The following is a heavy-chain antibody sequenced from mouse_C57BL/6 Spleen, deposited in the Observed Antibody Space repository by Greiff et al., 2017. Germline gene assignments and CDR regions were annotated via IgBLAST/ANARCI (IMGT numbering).Heavy chain of an antibody. V-gene: IGHV5-4*01. CDR2: ISDGGSYT. CDR1: GFTFSSYA. CDR3: ARGRLGPFDY. Sequence: DVQLVESGGGLVKPGGSLKLSCAASGFTFSSYAMSWVRQTPEKRLEWVATISDGGSYTYYPDNVKGRFTISRDNAKNNLYLQMSHLKSEDTAMYYCARGRLGPFDYWGQGTTLTVSS. J-gene: IGHJ2*01. D-gene: IGHD4-1*01.